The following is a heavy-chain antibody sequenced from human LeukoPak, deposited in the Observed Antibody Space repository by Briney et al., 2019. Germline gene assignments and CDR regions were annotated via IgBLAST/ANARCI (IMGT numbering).Heavy chain of an antibody. Sequence: PGGSLRLSCAASGFTFSSYAMHWVRQAPGKGLEWVAVISYDGSNKYYADSVKGRFTISRDNSKNTLYLQMNSLRAEDTAVYYCAREGGSYEAYYYYGMDVWGQGTTVTVSS. V-gene: IGHV3-30*04. CDR3: AREGGSYEAYYYYGMDV. CDR1: GFTFSSYA. D-gene: IGHD1-26*01. CDR2: ISYDGSNK. J-gene: IGHJ6*02.